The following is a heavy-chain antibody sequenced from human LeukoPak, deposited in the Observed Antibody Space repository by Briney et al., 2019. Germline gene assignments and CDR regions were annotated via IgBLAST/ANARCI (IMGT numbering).Heavy chain of an antibody. CDR3: ARKAYGLDV. V-gene: IGHV3-7*03. Sequence: TGGSLSLSCAPSGFTFSSYWMSWVRQAPGKGLEWVANIKQDGSEKYYVDSVKGRFTISRDNAKNSLYLQMNSLRAEDTAVYYCARKAYGLDVWGKGTTVTVSS. CDR2: IKQDGSEK. CDR1: GFTFSSYW. J-gene: IGHJ6*04.